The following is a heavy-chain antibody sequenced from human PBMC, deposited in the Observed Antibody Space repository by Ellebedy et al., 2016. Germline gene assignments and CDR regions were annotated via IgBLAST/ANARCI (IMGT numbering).Heavy chain of an antibody. Sequence: GGSLRLXXVASGFTFNDYGMHWVRQAPGKGLEWVAGISWNSYSEGYAASVKGRFTISRDNSKNTLYLQMNSLRAADTAVYYCADGERTYYDYNRPLPWGQGTLVTVSS. CDR2: ISWNSYSE. CDR1: GFTFNDYG. CDR3: ADGERTYYDYNRPLP. J-gene: IGHJ5*02. V-gene: IGHV3-9*01. D-gene: IGHD3-3*01.